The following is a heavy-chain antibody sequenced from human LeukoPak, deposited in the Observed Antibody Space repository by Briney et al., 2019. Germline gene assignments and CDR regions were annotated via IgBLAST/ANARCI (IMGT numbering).Heavy chain of an antibody. Sequence: ASVEVSCKASGYTFTSYYIHWMRQAPGQGLEWVGWINPNSGGSHYARRFQGRVTMTSDTSINTGYMELTSLTTDDTAAYYCARGPRYGESGYDLGPYWGQGTLVTVSS. D-gene: IGHD5-12*01. CDR2: INPNSGGS. V-gene: IGHV1-2*02. CDR1: GYTFTSYY. CDR3: ARGPRYGESGYDLGPY. J-gene: IGHJ4*02.